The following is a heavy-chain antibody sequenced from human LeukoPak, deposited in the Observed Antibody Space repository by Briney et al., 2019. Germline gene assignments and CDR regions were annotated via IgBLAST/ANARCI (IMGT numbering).Heavy chain of an antibody. CDR1: GFTFSSYE. J-gene: IGHJ4*02. Sequence: PGGSLRLSCAASGFTFSSYEMNWVRQAPGKGLEWVAVISYDGSNKYYADSVKGRFTISRDNSKNTLYLKMNSLRAEDTAVYYCARESFPAFDYWGQGTLVTVSS. CDR3: ARESFPAFDY. D-gene: IGHD3-10*01. V-gene: IGHV3-30*04. CDR2: ISYDGSNK.